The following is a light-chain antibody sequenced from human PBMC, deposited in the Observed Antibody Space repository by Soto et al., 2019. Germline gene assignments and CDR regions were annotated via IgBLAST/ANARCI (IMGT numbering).Light chain of an antibody. CDR2: SNN. CDR1: SSNIGSNT. V-gene: IGLV1-44*01. J-gene: IGLJ2*01. CDR3: AAWDDSLNGPNVV. Sequence: QAVLTQPPSASGTPGQRVTISCSGSSSNIGSNTVNWCQQLPGTAPKLLIYSNNQRPSGVPDRFSGSKSGTSASLAISGLQSEDEADYYCAAWDDSLNGPNVVFGGGTKLTVL.